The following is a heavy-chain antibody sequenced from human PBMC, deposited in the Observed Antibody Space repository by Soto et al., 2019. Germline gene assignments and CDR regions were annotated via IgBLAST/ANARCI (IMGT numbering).Heavy chain of an antibody. CDR3: ARVAPLEVFDY. V-gene: IGHV1-18*01. CDR1: GYTFTSYG. Sequence: QVQLVQSGAEVKKPGASVKVSCKASGYTFTSYGISCVRQAPGQGLEWMGWISAYNGNTNYAQKLQGRVTMTTETSTSTAYIELRSLRSDDTAVYYCARVAPLEVFDYWGQGTLVTVSS. J-gene: IGHJ4*02. CDR2: ISAYNGNT. D-gene: IGHD2-21*01.